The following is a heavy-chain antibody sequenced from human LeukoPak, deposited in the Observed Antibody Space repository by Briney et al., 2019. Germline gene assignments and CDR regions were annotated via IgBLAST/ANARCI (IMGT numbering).Heavy chain of an antibody. V-gene: IGHV1-18*01. CDR2: ISAYNGNT. D-gene: IGHD1-7*01. Sequence: ASVKVSCKASGYTFTSYGISWVRQAPGQGLEWMGWISAYNGNTNYAQKLQGRVTMTTDTSTSTAYMELRSLRSDDTAVYYCARFLELRGDYYYYMDVWGKGTTVTVSS. J-gene: IGHJ6*03. CDR3: ARFLELRGDYYYYMDV. CDR1: GYTFTSYG.